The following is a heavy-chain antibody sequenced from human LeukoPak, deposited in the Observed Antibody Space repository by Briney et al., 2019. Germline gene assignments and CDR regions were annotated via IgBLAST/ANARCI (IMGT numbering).Heavy chain of an antibody. D-gene: IGHD6-19*01. V-gene: IGHV4-30-2*01. J-gene: IGHJ5*02. CDR1: GGSISSDGYS. Sequence: NPSETLSLTCAVSGGSISSDGYSWSWIRQPPGKGLEWIGYIYHSGSTYYNPSLKSRVTISVDRSKNQFSLKLSSVTAADTAVYYCARGHSGWPPREGSWGQGTLVTVSS. CDR3: ARGHSGWPPREGS. CDR2: IYHSGST.